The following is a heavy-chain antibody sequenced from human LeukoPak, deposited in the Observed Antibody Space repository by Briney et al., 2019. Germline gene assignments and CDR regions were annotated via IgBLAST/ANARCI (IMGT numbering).Heavy chain of an antibody. V-gene: IGHV3-33*01. CDR3: ARDLKSFSYYGSGSYYNVNWFDP. CDR2: IWYDGSNK. Sequence: PGGSLRLSCAASGFTFSSYGMHWVRQAPGKGLEWVAVIWYDGSNKYYADSVKGRFTISRDNSKNTLYLQMNSLRAEDTAVYYCARDLKSFSYYGSGSYYNVNWFDPWGQGTLVTVSS. D-gene: IGHD3-10*01. CDR1: GFTFSSYG. J-gene: IGHJ5*02.